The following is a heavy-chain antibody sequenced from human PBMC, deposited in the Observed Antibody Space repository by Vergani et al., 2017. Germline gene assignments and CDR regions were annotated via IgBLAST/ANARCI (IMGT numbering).Heavy chain of an antibody. J-gene: IGHJ6*02. CDR1: GGSISSGSYY. CDR3: ARGGVDTAMVIVHYYYGMDV. CDR2: IYTSGST. Sequence: QLQESGPGLVKPSGTLSLTCTVSGGSISSGSYYWSWIRQPAGKGLEWIGRIYTSGSTNYNPSLKSRVTISVDTSKNQFSLKLSSVTAADTAVYYCARGGVDTAMVIVHYYYGMDVWGQGTTVTVSS. V-gene: IGHV4-61*02. D-gene: IGHD5-18*01.